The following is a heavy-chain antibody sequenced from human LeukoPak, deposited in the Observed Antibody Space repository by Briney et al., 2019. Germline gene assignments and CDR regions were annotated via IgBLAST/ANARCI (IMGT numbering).Heavy chain of an antibody. CDR2: IYYSGST. J-gene: IGHJ4*02. D-gene: IGHD3-10*01. Sequence: SETLSLTCAVYGGSFSGYYWSWIRQPPGKGLEWIGSIYYSGSTYYNPSLKSRVTISVDTSKNQFSLKLSSVTAADTAVYYCARGDATMVRGVISPFDYWGQGTLVTVSS. CDR1: GGSFSGYY. V-gene: IGHV4-34*01. CDR3: ARGDATMVRGVISPFDY.